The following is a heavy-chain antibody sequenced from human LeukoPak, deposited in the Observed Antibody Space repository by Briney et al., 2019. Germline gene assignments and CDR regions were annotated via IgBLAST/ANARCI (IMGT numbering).Heavy chain of an antibody. D-gene: IGHD6-13*01. CDR2: IYGGGST. J-gene: IGHJ4*02. V-gene: IGHV3-53*01. Sequence: GGSLRLSCGVSGFTVSSNYMSWVRQAPGKGLEWVTDIYGGGSTYYADSVKGRFTISRDNSKNTLYLQIDTLRAEDTAVYYCARSDGIATAGPFDYWGQGTLVTV. CDR3: ARSDGIATAGPFDY. CDR1: GFTVSSNY.